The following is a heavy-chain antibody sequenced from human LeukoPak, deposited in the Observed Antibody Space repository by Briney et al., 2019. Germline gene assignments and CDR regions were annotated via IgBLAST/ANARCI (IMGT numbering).Heavy chain of an antibody. Sequence: PGGSLRLSCAASGFTVSSNYMSWVRQAPGKGLEWVSVIYSGGSTYYADSVKGRFTISRHNSKNTLYLQMNSLRAEDTAVYYCARVLKGDDFWSGHYIDYWGQGTLVTVSS. D-gene: IGHD3-3*01. J-gene: IGHJ4*02. CDR2: IYSGGST. CDR3: ARVLKGDDFWSGHYIDY. V-gene: IGHV3-53*04. CDR1: GFTVSSNY.